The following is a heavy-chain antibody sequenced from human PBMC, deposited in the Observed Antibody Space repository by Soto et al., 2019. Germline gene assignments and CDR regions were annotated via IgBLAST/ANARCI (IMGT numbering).Heavy chain of an antibody. CDR3: ARESTPYYYDSSGYYEKFDY. CDR2: IIPIFGTA. J-gene: IGHJ4*02. Sequence: SVKVSCKASGGTFSSYAISWVRQAPGQGLEWMGGIIPIFGTANYAQKLQGRVTITADESTSTAYMELSSLRSEDTAVYYCARESTPYYYDSSGYYEKFDYWGQGTLVTVSS. D-gene: IGHD3-22*01. V-gene: IGHV1-69*13. CDR1: GGTFSSYA.